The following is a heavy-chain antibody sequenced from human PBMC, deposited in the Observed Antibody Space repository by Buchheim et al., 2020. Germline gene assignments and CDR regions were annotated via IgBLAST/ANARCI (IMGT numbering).Heavy chain of an antibody. Sequence: EVQLVESGGGLVQPGGSLRLSCATSGFTFSDYWMSWVRRTPGKGLEWVANINHDGREEYYVDSMKGRFTISRDNAQNSLYLQMNSLRAEDTAVYYCAKGDLNYYDSSGYHPAVDYWGQGTL. CDR1: GFTFSDYW. V-gene: IGHV3-7*01. CDR2: INHDGREE. J-gene: IGHJ4*02. D-gene: IGHD3-22*01. CDR3: AKGDLNYYDSSGYHPAVDY.